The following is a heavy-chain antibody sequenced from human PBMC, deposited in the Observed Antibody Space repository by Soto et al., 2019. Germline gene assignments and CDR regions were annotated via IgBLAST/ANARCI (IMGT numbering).Heavy chain of an antibody. CDR3: AKDEVGQYYYDSSGTNFDY. Sequence: GGSLRLSCAASGFTFSSYARSWVRQPPGKGLEWVSAISGSGGTTYYADSVKGRFTISRDNSKNTLYLQMNSLRAEDTAVYYCAKDEVGQYYYDSSGTNFDYWGQGTLVTVSS. V-gene: IGHV3-23*01. CDR2: ISGSGGTT. J-gene: IGHJ4*02. CDR1: GFTFSSYA. D-gene: IGHD3-22*01.